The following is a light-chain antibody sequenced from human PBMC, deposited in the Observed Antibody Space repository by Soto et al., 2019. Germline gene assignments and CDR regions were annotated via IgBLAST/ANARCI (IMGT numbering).Light chain of an antibody. V-gene: IGKV3-20*01. J-gene: IGKJ1*01. Sequence: ESVLTQSPGTLSLSPGERATLSCRASQSVTSSYLAWYQQKPGQAPRLLIYGASSRATGIPDRFSGSGSGTEFTLNISRLEPEDFAVYYCQQYGSSPRAFGQGTKVEIK. CDR1: QSVTSSY. CDR3: QQYGSSPRA. CDR2: GAS.